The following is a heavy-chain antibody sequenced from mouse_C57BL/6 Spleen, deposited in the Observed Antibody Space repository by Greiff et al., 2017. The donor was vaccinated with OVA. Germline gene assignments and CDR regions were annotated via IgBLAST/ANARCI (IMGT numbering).Heavy chain of an antibody. CDR3: ARRSSYYAMDY. J-gene: IGHJ4*01. V-gene: IGHV5-12*01. CDR2: ISNGGGST. Sequence: EVMLVESGGGLVQPGGSLKLSCAASGFTFSDYYMYWVRQTPEKRLEWVAYISNGGGSTYYPDTVKGRFTISRDNAKNTLYLQMSRLKSDDTAMYYCARRSSYYAMDYWGQGTSVTVSS. D-gene: IGHD1-1*01. CDR1: GFTFSDYY.